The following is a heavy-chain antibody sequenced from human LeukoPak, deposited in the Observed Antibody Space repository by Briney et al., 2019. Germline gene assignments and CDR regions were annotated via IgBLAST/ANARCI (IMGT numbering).Heavy chain of an antibody. CDR2: INPDSGAT. CDR1: GYTFTGYS. J-gene: IGHJ5*02. CDR3: ARSRYNWNANWFDP. Sequence: ASVKVSCKASGYTFTGYSMHWVRQAPGQGLEWMAWINPDSGATKYAQKFQGRVTMTRDTSISTAYMELTRPTSDDTAVYYCARSRYNWNANWFDPWGQGSLVSVSS. V-gene: IGHV1-2*02. D-gene: IGHD1-1*01.